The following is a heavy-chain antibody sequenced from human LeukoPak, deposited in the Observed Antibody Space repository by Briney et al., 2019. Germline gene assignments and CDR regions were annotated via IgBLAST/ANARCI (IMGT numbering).Heavy chain of an antibody. CDR2: ISYDRNKQ. J-gene: IGHJ4*02. CDR1: GFTFNNYA. Sequence: GRSLRLSCAASGFTFNNYAMHWVRQAPGKGLEWVAVISYDRNKQYYADSVKGRFTISRDNSKNTLYLQMDSLRAEDTAIYYCVRDRGTYRPIDYWGQGTLVTVSS. V-gene: IGHV3-30-3*01. D-gene: IGHD1-26*01. CDR3: VRDRGTYRPIDY.